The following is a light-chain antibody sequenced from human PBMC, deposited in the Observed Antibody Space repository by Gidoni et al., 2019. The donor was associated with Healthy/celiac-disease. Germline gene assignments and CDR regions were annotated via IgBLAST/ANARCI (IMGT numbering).Light chain of an antibody. CDR1: QSVSSY. J-gene: IGKJ3*01. CDR2: DAS. V-gene: IGKV3-11*01. CDR3: QQRSNWPPIFT. Sequence: EIVLTQSPSTLSLSPGERATLSCRASQSVSSYLAWYQQKPGQAPRLLIYDASNRATGIPARLSGSGSGTDFTLTISSLEPEDFAVYYCQQRSNWPPIFTFXPXTKVDIK.